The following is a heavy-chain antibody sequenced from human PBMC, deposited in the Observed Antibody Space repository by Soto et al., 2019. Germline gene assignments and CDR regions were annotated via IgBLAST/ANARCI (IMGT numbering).Heavy chain of an antibody. CDR3: XXXXXXXXXXXXXXXXXYYGMDV. V-gene: IGHV3-30-3*01. CDR1: GFTFSTYA. CDR2: ISYDGTNK. Sequence: QVQLVESGGGVVQPGRSLRLSCAASGFTFSTYAMHWVRQAPGKGLEWVAVISYDGTNKYYADSVRGRFTISRDNSKXTLXLXXXSXXXXXXXXXXXXXXXXXXXXXXXXXXXXYYGMDVWGQGTTVTVSS. J-gene: IGHJ6*02.